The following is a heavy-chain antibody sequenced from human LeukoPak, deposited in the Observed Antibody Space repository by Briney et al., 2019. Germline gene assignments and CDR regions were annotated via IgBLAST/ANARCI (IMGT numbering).Heavy chain of an antibody. CDR3: TRYNNDHFDY. V-gene: IGHV3-33*08. Sequence: GGSLRLSCAASGFTFSSYWMHWVRQAPGKGLEWVAVIAYDGSRAFYADSVKGRFTISRDNSKNTMSVQMDDLRAEDTAVYYCTRYNNDHFDYWGQGTLVTVSS. J-gene: IGHJ4*02. CDR1: GFTFSSYW. D-gene: IGHD1-14*01. CDR2: IAYDGSRA.